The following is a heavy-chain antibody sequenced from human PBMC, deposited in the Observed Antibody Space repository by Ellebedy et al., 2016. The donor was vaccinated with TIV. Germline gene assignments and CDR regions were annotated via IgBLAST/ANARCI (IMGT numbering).Heavy chain of an antibody. CDR1: GGSISSYF. V-gene: IGHV4-59*08. J-gene: IGHJ4*02. D-gene: IGHD5-12*01. CDR2: IYYNENT. Sequence: MPSETLSLTCTVSGGSISSYFWSWIRQPPGKGLEWIGYIYYNENTNYNPSLKSRVTISVDTSKNQFSLNLNSVTAADTAVYFCASTPFSAGSGYHPHDYWGQGILVTVSP. CDR3: ASTPFSAGSGYHPHDY.